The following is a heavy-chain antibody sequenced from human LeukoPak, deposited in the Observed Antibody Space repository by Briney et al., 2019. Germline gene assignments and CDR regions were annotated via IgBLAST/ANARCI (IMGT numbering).Heavy chain of an antibody. J-gene: IGHJ4*02. CDR2: ISSSSSYI. CDR3: ARDRYYGSGCFDY. Sequence: GGSLRLSCAASGFTFSSYSMNWVRQAPGKGLEWVSSISSSSSYIYYAGSVKGRFTISRDNAKNSLYLQMNSLRAEDTAVYYCARDRYYGSGCFDYWGQGTLVTVSS. D-gene: IGHD3-10*01. V-gene: IGHV3-21*01. CDR1: GFTFSSYS.